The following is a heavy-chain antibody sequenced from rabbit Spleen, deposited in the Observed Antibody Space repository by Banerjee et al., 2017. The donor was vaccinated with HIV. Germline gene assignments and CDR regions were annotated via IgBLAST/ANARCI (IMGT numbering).Heavy chain of an antibody. CDR3: TRGDFCFNL. D-gene: IGHD4-2*01. J-gene: IGHJ4*01. CDR2: INPIFDTP. V-gene: IGHV1S40*01. CDR1: GFSFSSGYD. Sequence: QSLEESGGGLVQPEGSLILTCKASGFSFSSGYDMCWVRQAPGKGLEWIACINPIFDTPYYASWAKGRFTISKPSSTTVTLQMTSLTGADTATYFCTRGDFCFNLWGPGTLVTVS.